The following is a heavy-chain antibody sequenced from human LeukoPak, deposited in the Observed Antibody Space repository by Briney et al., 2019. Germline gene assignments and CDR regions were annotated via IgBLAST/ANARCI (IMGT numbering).Heavy chain of an antibody. V-gene: IGHV4-38-2*01. J-gene: IGHJ1*01. D-gene: IGHD2-2*01. CDR3: ARWSCSSTSCYPGYFQH. CDR1: GYSISSGYY. Sequence: KPSETLSLTCAVSGYSISSGYYWGWIRQPAGKGLEWIGRIYTSGSTNYNPSLKSRVTISVDTSKNQFSLKLSSVTAADTAVYYCARWSCSSTSCYPGYFQHWGQGTLVTVSS. CDR2: IYTSGST.